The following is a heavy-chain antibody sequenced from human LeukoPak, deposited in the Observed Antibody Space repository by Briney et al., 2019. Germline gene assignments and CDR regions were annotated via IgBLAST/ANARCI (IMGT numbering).Heavy chain of an antibody. CDR2: IYYSGST. J-gene: IGHJ6*03. CDR3: ARAVRDYGTDYYYYYMDV. Sequence: SETLSLTCTVSGGSISSYYWSWIRQPPGKGLEWIGYIYYSGSTNYNPSLKSRVTISVDTSKNQFSLKLSSVTAADTAVYYCARAVRDYGTDYYYYYMDVWGKGTTVTVSS. CDR1: GGSISSYY. V-gene: IGHV4-59*01. D-gene: IGHD4-17*01.